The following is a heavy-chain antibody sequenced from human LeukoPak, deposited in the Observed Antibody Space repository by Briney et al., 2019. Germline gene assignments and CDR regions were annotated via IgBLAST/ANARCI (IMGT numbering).Heavy chain of an antibody. CDR3: ASLPYYMDV. CDR1: GGSFSGYY. CDR2: INHSGST. J-gene: IGHJ6*03. Sequence: SETLSLTCAVYGGSFSGYYWSWIRQPPGKGLEWIGEINHSGSTNYNPSLKSRVTISVDTSKNQFSLKLSSVNAADTAVYYCASLPYYMDVWGKGTTVTVSS. V-gene: IGHV4-34*01.